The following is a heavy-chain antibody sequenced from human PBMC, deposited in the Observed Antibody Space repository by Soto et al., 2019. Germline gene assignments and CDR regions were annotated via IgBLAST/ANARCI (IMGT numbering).Heavy chain of an antibody. CDR1: GGSITSYY. V-gene: IGHV4-59*08. CDR3: ARHTGYCSSGSCNSWFGP. CDR2: MYYSGNT. J-gene: IGHJ5*02. D-gene: IGHD2-15*01. Sequence: NPSETLSLTCTVSGGSITSYYWSWIRQPPGKGLEWIGYMYYSGNTNYNPSLKSRVTISVDTSKSQLSLKLSSVTAADTAVYYCARHTGYCSSGSCNSWFGPWGQGTLVTVSS.